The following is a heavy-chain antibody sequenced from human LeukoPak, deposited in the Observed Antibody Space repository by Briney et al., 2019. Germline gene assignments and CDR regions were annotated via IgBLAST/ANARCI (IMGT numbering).Heavy chain of an antibody. J-gene: IGHJ4*02. CDR3: AREGMVATFDY. V-gene: IGHV3-21*01. D-gene: IGHD5-12*01. CDR1: GFTFSSYS. Sequence: AGGSLRLSCAASGFTFSSYSMNWVRQAPGKGLEWVSSISSSSSYIYYADSVKGRFTISRDKAKNSLYLQINSLRAEDTAIYYCAREGMVATFDYWGQGTLVTVSS. CDR2: ISSSSSYI.